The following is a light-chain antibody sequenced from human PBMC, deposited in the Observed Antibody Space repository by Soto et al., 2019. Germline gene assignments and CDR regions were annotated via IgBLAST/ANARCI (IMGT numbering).Light chain of an antibody. V-gene: IGLV2-11*01. CDR3: CSYAGSYTYV. Sequence: QSALTQPPSASGSPGQSVTISCTGSSSDVGLHDSVSWYQHYRGKAPKLMIYNVIQRPSGVPDRFSASKSGNTASLTISGLQAEDEADYYCCSYAGSYTYVFGTGTKLTVL. CDR1: SSDVGLHDS. CDR2: NVI. J-gene: IGLJ1*01.